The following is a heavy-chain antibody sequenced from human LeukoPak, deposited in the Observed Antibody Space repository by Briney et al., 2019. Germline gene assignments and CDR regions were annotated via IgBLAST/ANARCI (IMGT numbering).Heavy chain of an antibody. V-gene: IGHV4-39*01. CDR1: GGSISSSSYY. D-gene: IGHD4/OR15-4a*01. J-gene: IGHJ4*02. CDR2: IYYSGST. CDR3: ARPGYSSANFDY. Sequence: SETLSLTCTVSGGSISSSSYYWGWIRPPPGKGLEWIGSIYYSGSTYYNPSLKSRVTISVDTSKNQFSLKLSSVTAADTAVYYCARPGYSSANFDYWSQGTLVTVSS.